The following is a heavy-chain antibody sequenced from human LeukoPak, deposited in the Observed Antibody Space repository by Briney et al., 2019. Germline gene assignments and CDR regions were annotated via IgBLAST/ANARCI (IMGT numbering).Heavy chain of an antibody. CDR1: GGSISSSNW. V-gene: IGHV4-4*02. CDR3: ARHGSGYYYVPYFDY. D-gene: IGHD3-22*01. Sequence: SGTLSLTCAVSGGSISSSNWWSWVRQPPGKGLEWIGEIYHSGSTNYNPSLKSRVTISVDKSKNQFSLKLSSVTAADTAVYYCARHGSGYYYVPYFDYWGQGTLVTVSS. CDR2: IYHSGST. J-gene: IGHJ4*02.